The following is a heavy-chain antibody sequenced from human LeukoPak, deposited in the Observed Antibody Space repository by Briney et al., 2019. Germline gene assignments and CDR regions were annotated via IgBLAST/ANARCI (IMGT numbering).Heavy chain of an antibody. Sequence: PGGSLRLSCAASGFTFSSYSMNWVRRAPGKGLEWVSSISSSSSYIYYADSVKGRFTISRDNAKNSLYLQMNSLRAEDTAVYYCARDRNPRQWLAQGGYWGQGTLVTVSS. V-gene: IGHV3-21*01. J-gene: IGHJ4*02. D-gene: IGHD6-19*01. CDR2: ISSSSSYI. CDR3: ARDRNPRQWLAQGGY. CDR1: GFTFSSYS.